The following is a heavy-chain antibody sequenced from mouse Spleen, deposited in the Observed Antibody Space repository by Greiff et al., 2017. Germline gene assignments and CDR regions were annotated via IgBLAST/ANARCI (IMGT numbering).Heavy chain of an antibody. CDR2: INPSSGYT. Sequence: QVHVKQSGAELAKPGASVKLSCKASGYTFTSYWMHWVKQRPGQGLEWIGYINPSSGYTKYNQKFKDKATLTADKSSSTAYMQLSSLTYEDSAVYYCARDHYGSSYYFDYWGQGTTLTVSS. J-gene: IGHJ2*01. CDR3: ARDHYGSSYYFDY. D-gene: IGHD1-1*01. CDR1: GYTFTSYW. V-gene: IGHV1-7*01.